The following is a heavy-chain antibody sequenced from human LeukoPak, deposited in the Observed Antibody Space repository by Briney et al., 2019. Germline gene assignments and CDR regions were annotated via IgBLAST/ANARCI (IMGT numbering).Heavy chain of an antibody. J-gene: IGHJ4*02. CDR1: GFTFSSYA. CDR2: ISYDGSNK. D-gene: IGHD3-10*01. CDR3: ARDGPTGALVHPYYGSGSYYNGKNPFDY. Sequence: PGRSLRLSCAASGFTFSSYAMHWVRQAPGKGLEWVAVISYDGSNKYYADSVKGRFTISRDNSKNTLYLQMNSLRAEDTAVYYCARDGPTGALVHPYYGSGSYYNGKNPFDYWGQGTLVTVSS. V-gene: IGHV3-30-3*01.